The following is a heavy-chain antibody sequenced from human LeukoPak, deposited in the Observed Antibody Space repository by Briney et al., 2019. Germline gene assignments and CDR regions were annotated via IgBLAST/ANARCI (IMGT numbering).Heavy chain of an antibody. J-gene: IGHJ4*02. CDR1: GYTFTSYG. CDR2: ISAYNGNT. D-gene: IGHD6-13*01. CDR3: ARDSDSLDSSSFYFYFDY. Sequence: GASVKVSCKASGYTFTSYGISWVRQAPGQGLEGMGWISAYNGNTNYAQKLQGRVTMTTDTSTSTAYMELRSLRSDDTAVYYCARDSDSLDSSSFYFYFDYWGQGTLVTVSS. V-gene: IGHV1-18*01.